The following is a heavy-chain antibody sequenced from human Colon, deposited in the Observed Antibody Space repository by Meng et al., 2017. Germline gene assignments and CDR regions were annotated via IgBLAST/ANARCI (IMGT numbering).Heavy chain of an antibody. CDR3: ARNNIKSFFGSSNYRLYNYFDP. CDR1: GGSGTDAY. J-gene: IGHJ5*01. CDR2: INHDGIT. D-gene: IGHD3-10*01. Sequence: QGRLQRWASVLLKPSETLSLPCAVIGGSGTDAYWRWVRQPPGKGLEWIGEINHDGITNYNPSLKSRVTIFVDTSKDQFSLTLRSVTAADTAVYYCARNNIKSFFGSSNYRLYNYFDPWGQGTLVTVSS. V-gene: IGHV4-34*01.